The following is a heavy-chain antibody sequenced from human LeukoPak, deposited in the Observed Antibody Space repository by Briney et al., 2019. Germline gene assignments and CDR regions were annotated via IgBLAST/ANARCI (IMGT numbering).Heavy chain of an antibody. CDR3: AGSSSSIPTYYYYYYMHV. CDR1: GGTFSSCA. V-gene: IGHV1-69*06. D-gene: IGHD6-6*01. Sequence: ASVKVSFKASGGTFSSCAISWVRQAPGQGLEWMGRIIPIFGTANYAQKFQGRVTITADKSTSTAYMELSSLRSEDTAVYYCAGSSSSIPTYYYYYYMHVWGKRPTVTLSS. CDR2: IIPIFGTA. J-gene: IGHJ6*03.